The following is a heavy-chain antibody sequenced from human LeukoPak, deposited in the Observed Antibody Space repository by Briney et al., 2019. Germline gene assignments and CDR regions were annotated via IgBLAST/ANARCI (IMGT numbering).Heavy chain of an antibody. Sequence: GGTLRLSCAASGFTFSSYGMSWVRQAPGKGLQWVSVIIGSGSSTYYADSVKGRFTISRDNARNTLYLQMNSLRAEDTAVYYCARDSRLSSGWLWGQGTLVTVSS. CDR3: ARDSRLSSGWL. V-gene: IGHV3-23*01. J-gene: IGHJ4*02. CDR1: GFTFSSYG. CDR2: IIGSGSST. D-gene: IGHD6-19*01.